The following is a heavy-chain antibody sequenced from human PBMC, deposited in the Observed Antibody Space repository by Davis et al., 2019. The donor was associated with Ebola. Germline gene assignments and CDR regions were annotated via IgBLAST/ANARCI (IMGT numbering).Heavy chain of an antibody. D-gene: IGHD2-2*01. J-gene: IGHJ5*02. Sequence: MPGGSLRLSCTVSGYSISTNHYWAWIRQPPGKGLEWIGSIHHSGSTYYNASLKSRVTISVDTSKNQFSLELSSVTAADTAVYYCARVLSFYAFEGYNWFDPWGQGILVAVSS. CDR2: IHHSGST. V-gene: IGHV4-38-2*02. CDR1: GYSISTNHY. CDR3: ARVLSFYAFEGYNWFDP.